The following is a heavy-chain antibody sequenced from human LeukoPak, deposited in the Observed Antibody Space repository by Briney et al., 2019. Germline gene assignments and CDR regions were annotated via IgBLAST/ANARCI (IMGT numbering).Heavy chain of an antibody. CDR3: ARAFPHCGGDCYGFDY. Sequence: GGSLRLSCAASGFTFSSYSMNWVRQAPGKGLEWVSSISSSSSYIYYADSVKGRFTISRDNAKNSLYLQMNSLRAEDTAVYYCARAFPHCGGDCYGFDYWGQGTLVTVSS. CDR1: GFTFSSYS. J-gene: IGHJ4*02. D-gene: IGHD2-21*02. V-gene: IGHV3-21*01. CDR2: ISSSSSYI.